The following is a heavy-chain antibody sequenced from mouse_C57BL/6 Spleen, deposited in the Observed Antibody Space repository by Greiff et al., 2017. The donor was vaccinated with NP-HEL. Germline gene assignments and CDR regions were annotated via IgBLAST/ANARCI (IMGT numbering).Heavy chain of an antibody. D-gene: IGHD1-1*01. CDR3: TRYKKTGGSSYPYFDY. J-gene: IGHJ2*01. CDR2: IDPETGGT. Sequence: VQLQQSGAELVRPGASVTLSCKASGYTFTDYEMHWVKQTPVHGLEWIGAIDPETGGTAYNQKFKGKALLTADKSSSTAYMELRSLTSEDSAVYYCTRYKKTGGSSYPYFDYWGQGTTLTVSS. CDR1: GYTFTDYE. V-gene: IGHV1-15*01.